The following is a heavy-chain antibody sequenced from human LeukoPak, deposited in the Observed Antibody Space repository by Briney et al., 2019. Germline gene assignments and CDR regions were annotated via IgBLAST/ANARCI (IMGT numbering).Heavy chain of an antibody. Sequence: GGSLRLSCAASGFTFSDYWMHWVRQAPGKGLEWVANVRQDGGETSYVDSVKGRFTISRDNAKNSLYLQMNSPTVEDTAVYYCARWDYSGSWYWLGPWGQGTLVTVSS. V-gene: IGHV3-7*05. D-gene: IGHD6-13*01. CDR1: GFTFSDYW. J-gene: IGHJ5*02. CDR3: ARWDYSGSWYWLGP. CDR2: VRQDGGET.